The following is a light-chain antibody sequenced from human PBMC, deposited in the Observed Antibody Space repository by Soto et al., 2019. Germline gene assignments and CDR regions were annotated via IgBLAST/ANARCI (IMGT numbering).Light chain of an antibody. CDR3: SSYAGNNNLV. J-gene: IGLJ2*01. Sequence: QSALTQPPSASGSPGQSVTISCTGTSSDVGGYKYVSWYQHHPGQAPKLMIYEVSKRPSGVPDRFSGSKSGNTASLTVSGLQSEDEADYYCSSYAGNNNLVFGGGTKLTVL. CDR2: EVS. V-gene: IGLV2-8*01. CDR1: SSDVGGYKY.